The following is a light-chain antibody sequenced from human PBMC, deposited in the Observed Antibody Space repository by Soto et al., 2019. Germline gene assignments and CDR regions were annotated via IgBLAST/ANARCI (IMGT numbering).Light chain of an antibody. J-gene: IGLJ2*01. CDR2: EVS. Sequence: QSVLTQPPSASGSPGQSVTISCTGTSSDVGGYNSVSWYQQHPGKAPKLMIYEVSKRPSGVPDRFSGPKSGNTASLTVSGLQPDDEADYYCSSYAGSNNLLFGGGTKLTVL. CDR3: SSYAGSNNLL. CDR1: SSDVGGYNS. V-gene: IGLV2-8*01.